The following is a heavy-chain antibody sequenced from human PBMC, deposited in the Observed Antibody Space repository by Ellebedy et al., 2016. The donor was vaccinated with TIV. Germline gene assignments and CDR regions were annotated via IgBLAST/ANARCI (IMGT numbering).Heavy chain of an antibody. Sequence: ESLKISCAASGFTVSSNYMSWVRQAQGKGLEWVSIIYSGGDTFYADSVKGRFTISRDNSKNTLYLQMNSLRVEDTAVYYCASRPNGDFHFLDYWGQGALITVSS. D-gene: IGHD4-17*01. J-gene: IGHJ4*02. V-gene: IGHV3-66*01. CDR2: IYSGGDT. CDR3: ASRPNGDFHFLDY. CDR1: GFTVSSNY.